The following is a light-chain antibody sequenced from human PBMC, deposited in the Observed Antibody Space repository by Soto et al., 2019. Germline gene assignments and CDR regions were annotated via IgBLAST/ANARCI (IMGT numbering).Light chain of an antibody. J-gene: IGKJ1*01. V-gene: IGKV1-5*03. CDR2: EAS. Sequence: GDRVTITCRASQSISDSLAWYQQKPGKAPKLLIYEASSLKSGVPSRFSGSRSGTEYTLTISSLQPDDFATYYCQQYNGYWTFGQGTKGEIK. CDR1: QSISDS. CDR3: QQYNGYWT.